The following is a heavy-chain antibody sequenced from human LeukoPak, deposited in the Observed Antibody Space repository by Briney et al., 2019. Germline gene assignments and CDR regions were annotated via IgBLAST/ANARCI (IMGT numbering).Heavy chain of an antibody. Sequence: SETLSLTCTVSGGSISSSSYYWGWIRQPPGKGLEWIGSIYYSGSTYYNPSLKSRVTISVDTSKNQFSLKLSSVTAADTAVYYCARLTAGYYGSGSYDWGQGTLVTVSS. CDR2: IYYSGST. J-gene: IGHJ4*02. D-gene: IGHD3-10*01. CDR3: ARLTAGYYGSGSYD. CDR1: GGSISSSSYY. V-gene: IGHV4-39*01.